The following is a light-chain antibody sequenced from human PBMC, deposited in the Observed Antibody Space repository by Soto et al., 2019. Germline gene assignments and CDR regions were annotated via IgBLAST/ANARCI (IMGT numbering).Light chain of an antibody. Sequence: EIVLTQSPATLSLSPGEISTLSCRASRSVSRYLAWYQQKPGQAPRLLIYDTSYRAAGIPDRLSGSGSATDFTLTISSIEPEDFAVYYCQQRSNWITFGHGTRLEIK. J-gene: IGKJ5*01. V-gene: IGKV3-11*01. CDR2: DTS. CDR3: QQRSNWIT. CDR1: RSVSRY.